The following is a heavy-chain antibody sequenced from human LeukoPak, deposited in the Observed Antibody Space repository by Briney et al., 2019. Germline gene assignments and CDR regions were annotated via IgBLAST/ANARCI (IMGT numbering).Heavy chain of an antibody. V-gene: IGHV1-8*01. CDR3: ARLRRGYSYGFSYYYYYYMDV. CDR1: GYTFTSYD. Sequence: ASVKVSCKASGYTFTSYDINWVRQATGQGLEWMGWMNPNSGNTGYARKFQGRVTMTRNTSISTAYMELSSLRSEDTAVYYCARLRRGYSYGFSYYYYYYMDVWGKGTTVTVSS. CDR2: MNPNSGNT. D-gene: IGHD5-18*01. J-gene: IGHJ6*03.